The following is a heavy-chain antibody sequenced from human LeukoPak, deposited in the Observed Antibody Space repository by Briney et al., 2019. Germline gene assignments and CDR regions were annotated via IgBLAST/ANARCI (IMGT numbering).Heavy chain of an antibody. J-gene: IGHJ4*02. CDR1: GYSFTTYW. Sequence: GESLKISCKGSGYSFTTYWVGWLRQMPGKGLEWMGIIYPGDSDTRYSPSFQGQVTISADKSINTAYLQWSSLKASDAAVYYCARRVWNTELFEYWGQGTLVTVSS. CDR3: ARRVWNTELFEY. V-gene: IGHV5-51*01. D-gene: IGHD6-13*01. CDR2: IYPGDSDT.